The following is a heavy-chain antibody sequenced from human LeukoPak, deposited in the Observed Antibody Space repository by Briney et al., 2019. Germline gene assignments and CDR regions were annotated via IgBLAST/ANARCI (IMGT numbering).Heavy chain of an antibody. V-gene: IGHV4-4*07. CDR3: ARHLSYSGIDY. Sequence: PSETLSLTCSVSGVSISAYYWSWIRQPAGKGLEWIGRIYPGESIYASENTNYNPSLKSRVTVSVDTSTNQFSLKLSSVTAADTAVYFCARHLSYSGIDYWGQGTLVTVSS. CDR2: IYPGESIYASENT. D-gene: IGHD1-26*01. J-gene: IGHJ4*02. CDR1: GVSISAYY.